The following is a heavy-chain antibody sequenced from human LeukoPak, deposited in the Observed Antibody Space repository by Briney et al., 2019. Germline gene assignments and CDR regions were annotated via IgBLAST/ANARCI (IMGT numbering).Heavy chain of an antibody. CDR3: ASPLRAAGTLFAFDI. CDR2: IYYSGST. CDR1: GGSISSYY. Sequence: SETLSLTCTVSGGSISSYYWSWIRQPPGKGLEWIGYIYYSGSTSYNPSLKSRVTISVDTSKNQFSLKLSSVTAADTAVYYCASPLRAAGTLFAFDIWGQGTMVTVSS. V-gene: IGHV4-59*01. J-gene: IGHJ3*02. D-gene: IGHD6-13*01.